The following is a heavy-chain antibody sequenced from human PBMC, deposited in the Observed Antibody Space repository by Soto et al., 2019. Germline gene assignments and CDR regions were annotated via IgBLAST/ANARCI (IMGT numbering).Heavy chain of an antibody. J-gene: IGHJ5*02. V-gene: IGHV3-53*02. D-gene: IGHD3-22*01. CDR2: IYSGGST. CDR3: ARAYDSSGYYFSNWFDP. Sequence: EVQLVETGGGLIQPGGSLRLSCAASGFTVSSHYMSWVRQAPGKGLEWVSVIYSGGSTYYADSVKGRFTISRDNSKNTLYLQMNSLRAEDTAVYYCARAYDSSGYYFSNWFDPWGQGTLVTVSS. CDR1: GFTVSSHY.